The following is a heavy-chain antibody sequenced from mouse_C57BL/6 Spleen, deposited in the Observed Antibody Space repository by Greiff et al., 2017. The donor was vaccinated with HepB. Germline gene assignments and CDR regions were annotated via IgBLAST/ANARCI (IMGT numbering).Heavy chain of an antibody. J-gene: IGHJ1*03. V-gene: IGHV1-53*01. CDR2: INPSNGGT. D-gene: IGHD1-1*01. Sequence: VQLQQPGTELVKPGASVKLSCKASGYTFTSYWMHWVKQRPGQGLEWIGNINPSNGGTNYNEKFKSKATLTVDKSSSTAYMQLSSLTSEDSAVYYCARHYYGSSYGNSYFDVWGTGTTVTVSS. CDR1: GYTFTSYW. CDR3: ARHYYGSSYGNSYFDV.